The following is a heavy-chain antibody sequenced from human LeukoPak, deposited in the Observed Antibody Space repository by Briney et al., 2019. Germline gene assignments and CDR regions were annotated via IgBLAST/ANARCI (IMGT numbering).Heavy chain of an antibody. CDR3: AKDLWLHDY. Sequence: QSGGSLRLSCAASGFTFSNFAMSWVRQAPGKGLEWVSGISGSGGSTYYADSVKGRFTTSRDNSKNTLYLQMNSLRAEDTAVYYCAKDLWLHDYWGQGNLVTVSS. V-gene: IGHV3-23*01. D-gene: IGHD3-22*01. CDR1: GFTFSNFA. CDR2: ISGSGGST. J-gene: IGHJ4*02.